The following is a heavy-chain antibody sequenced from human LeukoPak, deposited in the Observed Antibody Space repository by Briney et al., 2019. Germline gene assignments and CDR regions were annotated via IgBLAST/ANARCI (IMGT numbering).Heavy chain of an antibody. V-gene: IGHV1-2*02. J-gene: IGHJ3*02. CDR2: INPNSGGT. CDR3: ARDRSTVVTRGLISSAFDI. Sequence: ASVKVSCKASGYTFTGYYMHWVRQAPGQGLEWMGWINPNSGGTNYAQKFQGRVTMTRDTSISTAYMELSRLRSDDTAVYYCARDRSTVVTRGLISSAFDIWGQGTMVTVSS. D-gene: IGHD4-23*01. CDR1: GYTFTGYY.